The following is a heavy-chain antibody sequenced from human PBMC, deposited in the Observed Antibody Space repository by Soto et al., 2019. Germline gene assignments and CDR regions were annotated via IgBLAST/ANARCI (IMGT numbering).Heavy chain of an antibody. CDR3: ARDPIVVVPAAIYRRYYYYGMDV. V-gene: IGHV3-33*01. Sequence: PGGSLRLSCAACGFTFSSYGMHWVRQAPGKGLEWVAVIWYDGSNKYYADSVKGRFTISRDNSKNTLYLQMNSLRAEDTAVYYCARDPIVVVPAAIYRRYYYYGMDVWGQGTTVTVSS. J-gene: IGHJ6*02. D-gene: IGHD2-2*02. CDR1: GFTFSSYG. CDR2: IWYDGSNK.